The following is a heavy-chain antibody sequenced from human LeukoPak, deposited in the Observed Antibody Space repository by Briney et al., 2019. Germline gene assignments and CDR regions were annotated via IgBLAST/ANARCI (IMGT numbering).Heavy chain of an antibody. V-gene: IGHV4-59*07. CDR1: GGSLRSYY. Sequence: SDTLSLTCTVSGGSLRSYYWSSIRQPPGKGLGAIGYIYYSGSTNYNPSLKSRVSISVDTSKNQFSLKLSSVTAADTAVYYCARTGSTVTMLYPFDHWGQGTLVTVSS. CDR2: IYYSGST. CDR3: ARTGSTVTMLYPFDH. J-gene: IGHJ4*02. D-gene: IGHD4-17*01.